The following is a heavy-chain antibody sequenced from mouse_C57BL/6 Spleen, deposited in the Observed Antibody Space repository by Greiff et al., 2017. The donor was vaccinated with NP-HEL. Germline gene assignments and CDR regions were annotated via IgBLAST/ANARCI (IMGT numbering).Heavy chain of an antibody. V-gene: IGHV5-12*01. Sequence: EVKLVESGGGLVQPGGSLKLSCAASGFTFSDYYMYWVRQTPEKRLEWVAYISNGGGSTYYPDTVKGRFTISRDNAKNTLYLQMSRLKSEDTAMYYCARQEYGNPYYFDYWGQGTTLTVSS. CDR2: ISNGGGST. CDR3: ARQEYGNPYYFDY. J-gene: IGHJ2*01. CDR1: GFTFSDYY. D-gene: IGHD2-10*02.